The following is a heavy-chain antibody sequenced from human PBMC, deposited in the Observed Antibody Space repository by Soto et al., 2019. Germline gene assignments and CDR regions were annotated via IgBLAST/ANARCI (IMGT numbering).Heavy chain of an antibody. CDR3: ARAFGVVIHDYYYGMDV. J-gene: IGHJ6*02. V-gene: IGHV1-18*04. CDR2: ISAYNGNT. D-gene: IGHD3-3*01. Sequence: QVQLVQSGAEVKKPGASVKVSCKASGYTFTSYGISWVRQDPGQGLEWMGWISAYNGNTNYAQKLQGRVTMTTDTSKSTAYMELRSLRSDDTAVYYCARAFGVVIHDYYYGMDVWGQGTTVTVSS. CDR1: GYTFTSYG.